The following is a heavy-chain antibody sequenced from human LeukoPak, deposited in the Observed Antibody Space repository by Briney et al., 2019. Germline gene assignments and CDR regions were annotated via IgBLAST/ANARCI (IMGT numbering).Heavy chain of an antibody. CDR2: IQQDGGVT. Sequence: GGSLRLSCAVSGFTFSSYWMSWVRQAPGKGLEWVAIIQQDGGVTDYVDSVKGRFTISRDNADNSLYLQMNSLRAEDTAVYFCVRDTSSIVGPRLDYWGPGTLVTVSS. CDR1: GFTFSSYW. V-gene: IGHV3-7*01. D-gene: IGHD1-26*01. J-gene: IGHJ4*02. CDR3: VRDTSSIVGPRLDY.